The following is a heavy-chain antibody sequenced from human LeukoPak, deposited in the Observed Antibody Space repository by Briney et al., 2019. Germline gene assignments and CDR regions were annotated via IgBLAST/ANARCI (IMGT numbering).Heavy chain of an antibody. J-gene: IGHJ5*02. CDR3: AREDAGCRGTCFHWFGP. Sequence: GASVKVSCKASGYTFATSDIHWVRQSPGQGLEWMGSMNPDTGLTGYAQKFQDRVTLTRDTTIATAYLELSSLKAEDTAVYFCAREDAGCRGTCFHWFGPWGQGTLVTVSS. CDR2: MNPDTGLT. V-gene: IGHV1-8*01. CDR1: GYTFATSD. D-gene: IGHD3-16*01.